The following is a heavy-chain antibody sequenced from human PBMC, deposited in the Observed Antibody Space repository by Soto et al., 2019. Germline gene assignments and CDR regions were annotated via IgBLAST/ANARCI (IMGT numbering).Heavy chain of an antibody. Sequence: GESLKISCKGSGYSFTSYWIGWVRQMPGKGLEWMGIIYPGDSDTRYSPSFQGQVTISADKSISTAYLQWSSLKASDTAMYYCARVSSGEYSSHMAPRVLSDRGIVWRGLDSWGQGTLVTVSS. V-gene: IGHV5-51*01. CDR3: ARVSSGEYSSHMAPRVLSDRGIVWRGLDS. CDR1: GYSFTSYW. D-gene: IGHD6-6*01. J-gene: IGHJ5*01. CDR2: IYPGDSDT.